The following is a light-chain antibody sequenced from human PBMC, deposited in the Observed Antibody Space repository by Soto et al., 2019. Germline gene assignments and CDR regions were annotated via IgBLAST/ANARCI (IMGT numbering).Light chain of an antibody. CDR1: QSVSSSY. Sequence: EIVLTQSPGTLSLSPGERATLSCRASQSVSSSYLAWYQQQPGQAPRLLIYGASSRATGTPDRFSGSGSGTDFPPTISRLEPEDFAVYYCQQYGSSTWTFGQGTKVDIK. CDR3: QQYGSSTWT. J-gene: IGKJ1*01. V-gene: IGKV3-20*01. CDR2: GAS.